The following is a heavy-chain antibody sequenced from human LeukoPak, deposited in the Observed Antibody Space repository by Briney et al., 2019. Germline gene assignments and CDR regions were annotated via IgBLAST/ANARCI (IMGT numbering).Heavy chain of an antibody. CDR3: ARNGGSFSSAYFFDY. CDR1: GDSLSYYY. CDR2: IYSSGTT. Sequence: SETLSLTCTVSGDSLSYYYWSWIRQPAGKGLDWIGRIYSSGTTDYNSSLQSRVTMSLDTSKNQFSLKLRSVTAADTAVYYCARNGGSFSSAYFFDYWGQGPLVTVPS. V-gene: IGHV4-4*07. D-gene: IGHD1-26*01. J-gene: IGHJ4*02.